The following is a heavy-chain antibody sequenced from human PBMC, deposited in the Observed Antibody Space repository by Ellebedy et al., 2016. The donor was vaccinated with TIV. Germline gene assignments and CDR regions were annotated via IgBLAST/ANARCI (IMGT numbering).Heavy chain of an antibody. Sequence: GESLKISCVASGFTVSDNYMSWVRQAPGKGLEWVSVLYSGGITYYADSVQGRFSISSDSSRNTLFLQMNTLSTEETAVYYCASERDDGNSMQYWGQGTLVTVSS. CDR3: ASERDDGNSMQY. D-gene: IGHD4-23*01. J-gene: IGHJ4*02. V-gene: IGHV3-66*01. CDR2: LYSGGIT. CDR1: GFTVSDNY.